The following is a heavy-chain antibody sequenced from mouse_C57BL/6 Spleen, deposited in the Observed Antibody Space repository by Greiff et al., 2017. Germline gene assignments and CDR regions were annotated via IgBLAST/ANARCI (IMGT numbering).Heavy chain of an antibody. CDR2: IHPNSGST. D-gene: IGHD1-1*01. Sequence: QVQLKQPGAELVKPGASVKLSCKASGYTFTSYWMHWVKQRPGQGLEWIGMIHPNSGSTNYNEKFKSKATLTVDKSSSTAYMQLSSLTSEDSAVYYCARITTVCFDYWGQGTTLTVSS. CDR1: GYTFTSYW. J-gene: IGHJ2*01. V-gene: IGHV1-64*01. CDR3: ARITTVCFDY.